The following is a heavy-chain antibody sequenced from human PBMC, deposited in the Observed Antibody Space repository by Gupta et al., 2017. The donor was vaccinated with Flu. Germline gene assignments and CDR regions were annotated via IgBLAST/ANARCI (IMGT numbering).Heavy chain of an antibody. J-gene: IGHJ6*02. Sequence: QVQLQESGPGLVKPSQTLSLTCTFSGASISSVDSHWSWIRQHPGSGLEWIGYIYYSGSTYSNPSFKSRVFIAIDVSKNQCSLKLNSVTAADTAVYYCARDVIDYGSARYHGMDVWGQGTTVTVSS. CDR3: ARDVIDYGSARYHGMDV. CDR1: GASISSVDSH. CDR2: IYYSGST. V-gene: IGHV4-31*03. D-gene: IGHD3-10*01.